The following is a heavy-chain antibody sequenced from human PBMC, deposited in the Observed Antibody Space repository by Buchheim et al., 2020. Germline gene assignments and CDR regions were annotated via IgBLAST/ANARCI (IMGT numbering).Heavy chain of an antibody. Sequence: QVQLVQSGAEVKKPGASVKVSCKASGYTFTNYYIYWVRQAPGQGLEWMGIINPSGGSTNYAQKFQGRVTMTRTTSTSTVYMELSSLRSEDTAVYYCARDPAHIAAARTDTFDIWGQGT. D-gene: IGHD6-13*01. CDR1: GYTFTNYY. CDR3: ARDPAHIAAARTDTFDI. V-gene: IGHV1-46*03. CDR2: INPSGGST. J-gene: IGHJ3*02.